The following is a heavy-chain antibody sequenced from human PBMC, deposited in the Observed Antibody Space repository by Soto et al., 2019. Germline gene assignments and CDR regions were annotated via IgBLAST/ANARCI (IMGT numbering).Heavy chain of an antibody. J-gene: IGHJ5*02. CDR1: GGTFSSYA. CDR3: ARSPLTDIVVVVDHHNWFDP. Sequence: QVQLVQSGAEVKKPGSSVKVSCKASGGTFSSYAISWVRQAPGQGLEWMGGIIPIFGTANYAQKFQGRVTITADESTSTAYMELSSLRSEDTAVYYCARSPLTDIVVVVDHHNWFDPWGQGTLVTVSS. V-gene: IGHV1-69*01. CDR2: IIPIFGTA. D-gene: IGHD2-15*01.